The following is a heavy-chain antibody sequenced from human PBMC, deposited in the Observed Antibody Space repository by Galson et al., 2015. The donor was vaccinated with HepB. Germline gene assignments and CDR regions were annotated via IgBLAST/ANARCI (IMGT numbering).Heavy chain of an antibody. V-gene: IGHV3-11*06. CDR2: ISSSSSYT. J-gene: IGHJ4*02. CDR1: GFTFSDYY. CDR3: ARCSGGSCYTGDY. D-gene: IGHD2-15*01. Sequence: SLRLSCAASGFTFSDYYMSWIRQAPGKGLEWVSYISSSSSYTNYADSVKGRFTISRDNAKSSLYLQMNSLRAEDTAVYYCARCSGGSCYTGDYWGQGTLVTVSS.